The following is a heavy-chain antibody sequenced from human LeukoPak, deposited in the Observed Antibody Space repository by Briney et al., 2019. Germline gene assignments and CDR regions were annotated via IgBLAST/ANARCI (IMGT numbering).Heavy chain of an antibody. CDR3: ARDVGDYGDPNWFDP. D-gene: IGHD4-17*01. CDR1: GGSISSGGYY. J-gene: IGHJ5*02. V-gene: IGHV4-30-2*01. CDR2: IYHSGST. Sequence: PSQTLSLTCTVSGGSISSGGYYWSWIRQPPGKGLEWIGYIYHSGSTYYNPSLKSRVTISVDRSKNQFSLKLSSVTAADTAVYYCARDVGDYGDPNWFDPWGQGTLVTVSS.